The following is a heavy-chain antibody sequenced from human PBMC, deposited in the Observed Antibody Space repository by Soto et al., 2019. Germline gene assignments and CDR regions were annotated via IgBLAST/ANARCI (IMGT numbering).Heavy chain of an antibody. V-gene: IGHV3-23*01. CDR1: GFTFSDYA. J-gene: IGHJ4*02. D-gene: IGHD6-6*01. Sequence: EVQLLESGGGLVQPGGSLRPSCAASGFTFSDYAMSWVRQAPGKGLEWVSAISGSGGTTYYADSVKGRFTISRDNSKNTLYLQMNSLRAEDTAVYSCAKDLDSSSSYPDHWGQGTLVTVSS. CDR3: AKDLDSSSSYPDH. CDR2: ISGSGGTT.